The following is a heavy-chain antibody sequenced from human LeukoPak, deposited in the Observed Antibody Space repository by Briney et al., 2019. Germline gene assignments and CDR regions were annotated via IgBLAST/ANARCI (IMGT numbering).Heavy chain of an antibody. CDR3: ARPTRIAVAGIRSCFDY. J-gene: IGHJ4*02. CDR2: ISYDGRNK. D-gene: IGHD6-19*01. Sequence: GGSLRLSCAASGFTFSSYAMHWVRQAPGKGLEWVAVISYDGRNKYYADSVKGRFTISRDNSKNTLYLQMNSLRAEDTAVYYCARPTRIAVAGIRSCFDYWGQGTLVTVSS. V-gene: IGHV3-30*04. CDR1: GFTFSSYA.